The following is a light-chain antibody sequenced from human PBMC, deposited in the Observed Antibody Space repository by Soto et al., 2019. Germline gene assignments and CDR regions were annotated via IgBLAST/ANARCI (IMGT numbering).Light chain of an antibody. Sequence: EIVLTQSPGTLSLSPGEIATLSCRASQSVRSSYLAWYQQKPGQAPRLLIYGASRRATGIPDRFSGSGSGIDFTLTISRLEPEDFAVYYCQQCGSAPKTFGQGTKVEIK. J-gene: IGKJ1*01. CDR3: QQCGSAPKT. CDR2: GAS. V-gene: IGKV3-20*01. CDR1: QSVRSSY.